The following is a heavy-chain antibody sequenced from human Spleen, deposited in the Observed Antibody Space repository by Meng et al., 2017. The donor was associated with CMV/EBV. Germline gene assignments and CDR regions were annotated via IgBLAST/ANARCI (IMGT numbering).Heavy chain of an antibody. Sequence: ASVKVSCKASGYTFTGYYIHWVRQAPGHGLEWMGWINPDSGGTHFAQKFQGRVTMTRDTSITTAYMELSRLTSDDMAVYYCAKGMEDFVVEPPTIWVDPWGQGTLVTVSS. J-gene: IGHJ5*02. CDR3: AKGMEDFVVEPPTIWVDP. V-gene: IGHV1-2*02. D-gene: IGHD1-14*01. CDR2: INPDSGGT. CDR1: GYTFTGYY.